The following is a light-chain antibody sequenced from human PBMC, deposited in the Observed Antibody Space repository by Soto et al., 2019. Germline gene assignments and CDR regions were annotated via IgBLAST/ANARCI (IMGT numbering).Light chain of an antibody. CDR3: QQYGSSPLT. CDR1: QSVSSSY. CDR2: GAS. Sequence: EIVLTQSPGTLSLARGERATLSCRASQSVSSSYLAWYQQSPGQAPRLLIYGASSRATGIPDRFSGSGSGTDFTLTISRLEPEDFAVYYCQQYGSSPLTFGGGTKVEIK. J-gene: IGKJ4*01. V-gene: IGKV3-20*01.